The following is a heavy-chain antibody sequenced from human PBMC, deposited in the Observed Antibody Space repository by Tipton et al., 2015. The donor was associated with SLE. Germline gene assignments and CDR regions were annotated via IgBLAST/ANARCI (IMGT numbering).Heavy chain of an antibody. CDR2: IYDSGST. J-gene: IGHJ6*02. V-gene: IGHV4-59*08. Sequence: LRLSCTVSGASISSYYWSWIRQPPGEGLESIGSIYDSGSTSYNPSLRSRVTISVDTSRNQISLRLSSVTAADTAVYYCARPDSYQNYGMDVWGQGTTVTVSS. D-gene: IGHD3-16*01. CDR1: GASISSYY. CDR3: ARPDSYQNYGMDV.